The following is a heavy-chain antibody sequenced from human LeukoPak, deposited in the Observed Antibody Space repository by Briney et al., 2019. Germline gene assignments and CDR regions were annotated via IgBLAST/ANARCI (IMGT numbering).Heavy chain of an antibody. D-gene: IGHD3-22*01. CDR1: GFTFSFYN. Sequence: GGSLRLSCAASGFTFSFYNMDWVRQAPGRGLEWSSYISSSGTTIFYADSVKGRFTISRDNAKNSLYLQMNSLRAEDTAVYYCARDRSLYYYDRSGRMDVWGPGTTVTVSS. CDR2: ISSSGTTI. J-gene: IGHJ6*02. V-gene: IGHV3-48*04. CDR3: ARDRSLYYYDRSGRMDV.